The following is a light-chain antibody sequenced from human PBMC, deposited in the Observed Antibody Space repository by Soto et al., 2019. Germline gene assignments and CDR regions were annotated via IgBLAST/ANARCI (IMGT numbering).Light chain of an antibody. CDR3: QHYNSYPEA. J-gene: IGKJ1*01. Sequence: IQMTQSPSTLPSSFGDRVTITCRASQTISSWLAWYQQKQGKAPKLLIYKASTLKSGVPSRFSGSGSGTEGTLTISSLKQDDGATYYCQHYNSYPEAFGQGTKVDIK. V-gene: IGKV1-5*03. CDR2: KAS. CDR1: QTISSW.